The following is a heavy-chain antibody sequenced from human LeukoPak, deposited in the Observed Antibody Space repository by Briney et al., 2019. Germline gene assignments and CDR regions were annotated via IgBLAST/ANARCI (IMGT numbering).Heavy chain of an antibody. Sequence: SETLSLTCTVSGGSISSSSYYWGWIRQPPGKGLEWIGSIHYSGGTNYNPSLKSRVTISVDTSKNQFSLKLSSVTAADTAVYYCARRRRGGSYLSAFDIWGQGTMVTVSS. CDR2: IHYSGGT. V-gene: IGHV4-39*07. CDR3: ARRRRGGSYLSAFDI. D-gene: IGHD1-26*01. J-gene: IGHJ3*02. CDR1: GGSISSSSYY.